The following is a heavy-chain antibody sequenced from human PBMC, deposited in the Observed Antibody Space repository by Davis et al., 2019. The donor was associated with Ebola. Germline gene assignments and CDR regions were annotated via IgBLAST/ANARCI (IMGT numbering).Heavy chain of an antibody. CDR1: GYTFTSYS. J-gene: IGHJ3*02. CDR2: INAGNGNT. V-gene: IGHV1-3*01. CDR3: ARDRSGSPDAFDI. Sequence: ASVKVSCKASGYTFTSYSMHWVRQAPGQRLEWMGWINAGNGNTKYSQKFQGRVTITRDTSASTAYMELSSLRSEDTAVYYCARDRSGSPDAFDIWGQGTMVTVSS. D-gene: IGHD1-26*01.